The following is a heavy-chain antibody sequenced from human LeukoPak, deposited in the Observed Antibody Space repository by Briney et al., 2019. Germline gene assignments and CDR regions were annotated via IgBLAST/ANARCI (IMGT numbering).Heavy chain of an antibody. D-gene: IGHD3-10*02. CDR2: AGWAGGTT. J-gene: IGHJ4*02. CDR1: GFNFDRYT. CDR3: AKELDTMFFDY. V-gene: IGHV3-43*01. Sequence: GGSLRLSCATSGFNFDRYTIHWVRQAPGKGLEWVSLAGWAGGTTFYSDSVRGRFTISRDSGRKSVYLQMNSLTTDDTAFYFCAKELDTMFFDYWGQGALVTVSS.